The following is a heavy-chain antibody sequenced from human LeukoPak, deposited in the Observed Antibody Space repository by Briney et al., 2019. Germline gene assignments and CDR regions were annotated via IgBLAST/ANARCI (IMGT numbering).Heavy chain of an antibody. J-gene: IGHJ4*02. D-gene: IGHD1-26*01. V-gene: IGHV3-23*01. CDR2: ISGSGGYT. CDR1: GFTFSSYA. CDR3: AKDTRRVGSTDY. Sequence: GGSLRLSCAASGFTFSSYAMSWVRQAPGKGPEWVSAISGSGGYTYYADSVKGRFTISRDNSKNTLYLQMSSLRAEDTAVYYCAKDTRRVGSTDYWGQGTLVTVSS.